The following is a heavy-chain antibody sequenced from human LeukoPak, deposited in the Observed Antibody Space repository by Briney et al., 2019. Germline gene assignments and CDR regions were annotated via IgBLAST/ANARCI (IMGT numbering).Heavy chain of an antibody. CDR3: ARQKRNSSGWYGDY. Sequence: SQTLSLTCTVSGGSISSGDYYWSWTRQPPGKGLEWIGYIYYTGSTYYNPSLRSRVTISVDTSKNQFSLRLSSVTAADTAVYYCARQKRNSSGWYGDYWGQGTLVTVSS. CDR2: IYYTGST. J-gene: IGHJ4*02. V-gene: IGHV4-30-4*01. D-gene: IGHD6-19*01. CDR1: GGSISSGDYY.